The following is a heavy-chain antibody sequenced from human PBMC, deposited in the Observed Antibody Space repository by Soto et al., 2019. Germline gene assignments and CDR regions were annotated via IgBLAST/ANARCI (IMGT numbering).Heavy chain of an antibody. J-gene: IGHJ6*03. D-gene: IGHD3-16*01. CDR3: ASVSVGRGGGIYYYYYYMDV. CDR2: ISSSSSTI. V-gene: IGHV3-48*01. CDR1: GFTFSSYS. Sequence: GSLRLSCAASGFTFSSYSMNCVRQAPGKGLEWVSYISSSSSTIYYADSVKGRFTISGDNAKNSLYLQMNSLRAEDTAVYYCASVSVGRGGGIYYYYYYMDVWGKGTTVTVSS.